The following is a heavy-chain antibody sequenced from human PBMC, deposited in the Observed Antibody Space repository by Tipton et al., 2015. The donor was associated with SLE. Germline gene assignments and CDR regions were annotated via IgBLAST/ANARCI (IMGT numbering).Heavy chain of an antibody. J-gene: IGHJ6*02. CDR3: AKDVEDYGDYLGDYYGMDV. D-gene: IGHD4-17*01. CDR1: GFTFSSYA. Sequence: SLRLSCAASGFTFSSYAMSWVRQAPGKGLEWVSVIYSGGSTYYADSVKGRLTISRDNSKNTLYLQMNSLRAEDTAVYYCAKDVEDYGDYLGDYYGMDVWGQGTTVTVSS. CDR2: IYSGGST. V-gene: IGHV3-23*03.